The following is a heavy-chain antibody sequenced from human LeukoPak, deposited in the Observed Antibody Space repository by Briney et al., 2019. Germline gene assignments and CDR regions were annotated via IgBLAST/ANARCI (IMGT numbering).Heavy chain of an antibody. J-gene: IGHJ6*02. V-gene: IGHV3-30*18. CDR2: ISYDGSNK. CDR1: GFTFSSYG. CDR3: AKDRRKYQRCDHYYYYYGMDV. D-gene: IGHD2-2*01. Sequence: GGSLRLSCAPSGFTFSSYGMHWVRQAPGKGLEWVAVISYDGSNKYYADSVKGRFTISRDNSKNTLYLQMNSLRAEDTAVYYCAKDRRKYQRCDHYYYYYGMDVWGQGTTVTVSS.